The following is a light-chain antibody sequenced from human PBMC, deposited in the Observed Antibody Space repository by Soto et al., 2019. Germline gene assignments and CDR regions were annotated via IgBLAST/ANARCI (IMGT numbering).Light chain of an antibody. CDR2: GAS. J-gene: IGKJ3*01. CDR1: QSVSSN. Sequence: EIVMTQSPATLSVSPGESATLSCRASQSVSSNLAWYQQKPGQAPRLLSYGASTRATGIPARFSGGGSGTEFTLYISSLQSGDFAVYYCHQYDNWPFTFGPGTKVDIK. V-gene: IGKV3-15*01. CDR3: HQYDNWPFT.